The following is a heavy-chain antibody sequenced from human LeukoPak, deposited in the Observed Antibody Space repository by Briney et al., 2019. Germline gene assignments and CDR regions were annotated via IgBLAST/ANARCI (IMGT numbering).Heavy chain of an antibody. J-gene: IGHJ4*02. V-gene: IGHV3-30*18. D-gene: IGHD3-22*01. CDR1: GFTFSSYW. CDR2: ISYDGSNK. Sequence: GGSLRLSCAASGFTFSSYWMSWVRQAPGKGLEWVAVISYDGSNKYYADSVKGRFTISRDNSKNTLYLQMNSLRAEDTAVYYCAKTESYDSSGYYYYFDYWGQGTLVTVSS. CDR3: AKTESYDSSGYYYYFDY.